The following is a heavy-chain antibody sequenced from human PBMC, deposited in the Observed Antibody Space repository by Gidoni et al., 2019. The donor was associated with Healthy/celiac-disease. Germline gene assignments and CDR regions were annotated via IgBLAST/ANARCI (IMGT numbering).Heavy chain of an antibody. CDR2: INHRGST. CDR1: GGSFIGYY. CDR3: ARGRRWGVPAAIPNWFDP. Sequence: QVQLQPWGAGLLKPSETLSLPCAVYGGSFIGYYWSWIRQPPGKGLEWIGEINHRGSTNYNPSLKSRVTISVDTSKNQFSLKLSSVTAADTAVYYCARGRRWGVPAAIPNWFDPWGQGTLVTVSS. J-gene: IGHJ5*02. V-gene: IGHV4-34*01. D-gene: IGHD2-2*01.